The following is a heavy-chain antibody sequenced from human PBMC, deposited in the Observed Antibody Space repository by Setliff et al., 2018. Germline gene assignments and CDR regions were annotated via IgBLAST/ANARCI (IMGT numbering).Heavy chain of an antibody. D-gene: IGHD1-26*01. V-gene: IGHV3-23*01. CDR3: AKVGELLSSAFDI. J-gene: IGHJ3*02. CDR2: ISGSGGST. CDR1: GYTSSSYA. Sequence: PGGSLRLSCAASGYTSSSYAMTWVRQAPGKGLEWVSAISGSGGSTYYADSVKGRFTISRDNSKNTLYLQMNSLRAEDTAVYYCAKVGELLSSAFDIWGQGTMVTVSS.